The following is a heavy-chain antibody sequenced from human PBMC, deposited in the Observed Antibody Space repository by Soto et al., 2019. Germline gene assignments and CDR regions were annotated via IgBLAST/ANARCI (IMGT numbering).Heavy chain of an antibody. V-gene: IGHV2-5*01. CDR2: IYWNDDK. CDR3: ALYLDTAMVFDY. CDR1: GFSLSTSGVG. J-gene: IGHJ4*02. Sequence: QITLKESGPTLVKPTQTLTLTCTFSGFSLSTSGVGVGWIRQPPGKALEWLALIYWNDDKRYSPSLKSRLTITKDTSKNQVVLTMTNMDPVDTATYYCALYLDTAMVFDYWGQGTLVTVAS. D-gene: IGHD5-18*01.